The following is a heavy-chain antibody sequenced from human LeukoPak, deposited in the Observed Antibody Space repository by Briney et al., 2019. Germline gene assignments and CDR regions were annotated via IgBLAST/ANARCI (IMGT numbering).Heavy chain of an antibody. CDR1: GYTFTSYD. V-gene: IGHV1-8*03. Sequence: ASVKVSCKASGYTFTSYDINWVRQATGQGLEWMGWMNPNSGNTGYAQKFQGRVTITRNTSISTAYMELSSLRSEDTAVYYCARGPLTLFRAYYYYMDVWGKGTTVTVSS. CDR2: MNPNSGNT. CDR3: ARGPLTLFRAYYYYMDV. J-gene: IGHJ6*03. D-gene: IGHD2-21*01.